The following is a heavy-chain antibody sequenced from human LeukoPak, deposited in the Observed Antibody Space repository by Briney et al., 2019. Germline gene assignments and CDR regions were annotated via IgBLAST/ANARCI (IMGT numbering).Heavy chain of an antibody. CDR2: IYYSGST. J-gene: IGHJ4*02. D-gene: IGHD3-22*01. V-gene: IGHV4-39*01. CDR3: ARLSSGPLYYFDY. Sequence: PSETLSLTCTVRGGSISSSSYYLGWIRQPPGKGLEWIGSIYYSGSTYYNPSLKSRVTISVDTSKNQFSLKLSSVTAADTAVYYCARLSSGPLYYFDYWGQGTLVTVSS. CDR1: GGSISSSSYY.